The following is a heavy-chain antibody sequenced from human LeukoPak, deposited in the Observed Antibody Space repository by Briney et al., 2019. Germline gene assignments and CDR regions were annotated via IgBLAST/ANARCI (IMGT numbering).Heavy chain of an antibody. CDR3: ARGRGVPYYYDSSGYYPADY. D-gene: IGHD3-22*01. Sequence: SGTLSLTCTVSGGSISSGGYYWSWIRQHPGKGLEWIGYIYYSGSTYYNPSLKSRVTISVDTSKNQFSLKLSSVTAADTAVYYCARGRGVPYYYDSSGYYPADYWGQGTLVTVSS. CDR1: GGSISSGGYY. CDR2: IYYSGST. V-gene: IGHV4-31*03. J-gene: IGHJ4*02.